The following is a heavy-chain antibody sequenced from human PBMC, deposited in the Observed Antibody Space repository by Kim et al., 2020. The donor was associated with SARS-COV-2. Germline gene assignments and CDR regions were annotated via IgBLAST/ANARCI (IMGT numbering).Heavy chain of an antibody. V-gene: IGHV4-34*01. D-gene: IGHD2-8*01. CDR1: GGSFSGYY. CDR3: ARGPLAVLGDY. J-gene: IGHJ4*02. CDR2: INHSGST. Sequence: SETLSLTCAVYGGSFSGYYWSWIRQPPGKGLEWIGEINHSGSTNYNPSLKSRVTISVDTSKNQFSLKLSSVTAADTAVYYCARGPLAVLGDYWGQGTLVT.